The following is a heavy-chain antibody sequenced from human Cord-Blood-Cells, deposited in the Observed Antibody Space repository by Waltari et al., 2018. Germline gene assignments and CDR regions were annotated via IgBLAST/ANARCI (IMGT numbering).Heavy chain of an antibody. J-gene: IGHJ1*01. CDR2: FDPEDGET. CDR1: GYTLPELS. CDR3: SWGEGLLYFQH. Sequence: QIQLVQSGAAVKKPGASVKVSCKVSGYTLPELSMPWGRQAPGKGLEWMGGFDPEDGETIYAQKFQGRVTMTEDTSTDTAYMELSSLRSEDTAVYYCSWGEGLLYFQHWGQGTLVTVSS. V-gene: IGHV1-24*01. D-gene: IGHD2-15*01.